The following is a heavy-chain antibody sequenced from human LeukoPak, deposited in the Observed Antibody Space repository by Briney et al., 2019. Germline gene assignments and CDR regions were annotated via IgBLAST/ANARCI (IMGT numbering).Heavy chain of an antibody. D-gene: IGHD6-19*01. Sequence: GGSLRLSCSASGLPFSNAWMSWVRQAPGKGLEWVSATRGSGGGTYHADSVKGRFTISRDNSKNTLYLQMNSLRDEDTALYYCAKAGIGVVGYFDYWGQGTLVTVSS. J-gene: IGHJ4*02. V-gene: IGHV3-23*01. CDR1: GLPFSNAW. CDR2: TRGSGGGT. CDR3: AKAGIGVVGYFDY.